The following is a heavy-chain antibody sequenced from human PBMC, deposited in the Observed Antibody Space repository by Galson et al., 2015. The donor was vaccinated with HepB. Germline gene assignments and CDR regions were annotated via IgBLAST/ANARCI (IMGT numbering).Heavy chain of an antibody. V-gene: IGHV4-39*02. CDR1: GGSISGNDYY. J-gene: IGHJ4*02. Sequence: SETLSLTCTVSGGSISGNDYYWGWIRQAPGEGLAWIGNLYFGGTAYYNPYLKSRVTLSIDTSKTQFSLKLSSVTAADTAIYYCAGGEDHRKVGYWGQGTLVTVSS. D-gene: IGHD1-14*01. CDR2: LYFGGTA. CDR3: AGGEDHRKVGY.